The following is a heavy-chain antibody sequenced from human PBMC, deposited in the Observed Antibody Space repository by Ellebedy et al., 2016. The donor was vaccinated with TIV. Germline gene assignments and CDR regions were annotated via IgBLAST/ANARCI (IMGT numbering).Heavy chain of an antibody. D-gene: IGHD6-19*01. J-gene: IGHJ4*02. CDR3: AKEPNEYRSDWYWSN. CDR2: ISATGGTA. CDR1: GFIFSNFG. V-gene: IGHV3-30*18. Sequence: PGGSLRLSCAASGFIFSNFGMHWVRQAPGKGLEWLAVISATGGTAYYGDSVKGRFTLSRYNSKNTLDLQMNSLRVEDTAVYYCAKEPNEYRSDWYWSNWGQGNLVTVSS.